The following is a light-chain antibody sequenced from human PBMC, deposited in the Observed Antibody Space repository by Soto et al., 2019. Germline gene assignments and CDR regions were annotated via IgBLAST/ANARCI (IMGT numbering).Light chain of an antibody. Sequence: QSVLTQPRSVSGSPGQSVTISCTGTSSDVGGYNYVSWYQQHPGKAPKHMIYDVSKRPSGVPDRFSGSKSGNTASLTISGLQAEDEADYYCCSYAGSYTDVFGTGTKVTVL. CDR3: CSYAGSYTDV. J-gene: IGLJ1*01. CDR1: SSDVGGYNY. CDR2: DVS. V-gene: IGLV2-11*01.